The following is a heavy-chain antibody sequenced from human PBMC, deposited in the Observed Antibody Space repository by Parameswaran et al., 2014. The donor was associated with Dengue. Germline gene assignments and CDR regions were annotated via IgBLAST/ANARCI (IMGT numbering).Heavy chain of an antibody. V-gene: IGHV4-34*01. CDR2: INHSGSA. CDR3: ARGKTSLGAAGIRYFDL. D-gene: IGHD6-13*01. J-gene: IGHJ2*01. Sequence: WIRQPPGKGLEWIGEINHSGSANYNPSLKSRVTISVDTSKNQFSLKLSSVTAADTAVYYCARGKTSLGAAGIRYFDLWGRGTLVTVSS.